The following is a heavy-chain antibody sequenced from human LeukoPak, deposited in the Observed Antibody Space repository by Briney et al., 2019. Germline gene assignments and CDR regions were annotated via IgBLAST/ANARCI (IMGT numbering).Heavy chain of an antibody. J-gene: IGHJ4*02. CDR1: GFTVSSNY. CDR2: IYSNYSGGST. CDR3: DTGTVTPPDY. Sequence: PGGSLRLSCAASGFTVSSNYMTWVRQAPGKGLEWVSIIYSNYSGGSTYYADSERGRFTIPRDDSKDMLYLQMSSLSAADTDVYSCDTGTVTPPDYWGQGTLVTVSS. V-gene: IGHV3-53*01. D-gene: IGHD4-17*01.